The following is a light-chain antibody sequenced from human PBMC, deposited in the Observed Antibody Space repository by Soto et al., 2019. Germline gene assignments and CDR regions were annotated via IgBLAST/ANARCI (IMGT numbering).Light chain of an antibody. CDR2: EAS. CDR3: QQYNNWPLIT. Sequence: EIVLTQSPGTLSLSPGERATLSCRTSQSVSSNTFAWYQQRPGQAPRLLIYEASTRATGIPDRFSGSGSGTDFTLTISRLEPEDFAVYYCQQYNNWPLITLGQGTRLEIK. J-gene: IGKJ5*01. V-gene: IGKV3-20*01. CDR1: QSVSSNT.